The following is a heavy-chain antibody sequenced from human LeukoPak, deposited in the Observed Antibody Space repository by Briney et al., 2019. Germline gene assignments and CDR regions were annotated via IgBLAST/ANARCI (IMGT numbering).Heavy chain of an antibody. J-gene: IGHJ5*02. CDR1: GYTFTGYY. CDR2: INPNSGGT. D-gene: IGHD3-9*01. CDR3: ARDPADYDILTGYYRTNWFDP. Sequence: VASVKVSCKASGYTFTGYYMHWVRQAPGQGLEWMGWINPNSGGTNYAQKFQGRVTMTRDTSISTAYMELSRLRSDDTAVYYCARDPADYDILTGYYRTNWFDPWGQGTLVTVSS. V-gene: IGHV1-2*02.